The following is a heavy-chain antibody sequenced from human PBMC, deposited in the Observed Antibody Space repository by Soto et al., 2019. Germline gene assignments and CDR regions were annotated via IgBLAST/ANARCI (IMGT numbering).Heavy chain of an antibody. V-gene: IGHV3-23*01. CDR3: AKERYAVAGTSIDY. CDR1: GFTFSSYA. CDR2: ISGSGGSK. D-gene: IGHD6-19*01. J-gene: IGHJ4*02. Sequence: PGGSLRLSCAASGFTFSSYAMSWVRQAPGKGLEWVSAISGSGGSKYYADSVKGRFTISRDSSKNTLYVQMNSLRADDTAVYYCAKERYAVAGTSIDYWGQRTLVTVSS.